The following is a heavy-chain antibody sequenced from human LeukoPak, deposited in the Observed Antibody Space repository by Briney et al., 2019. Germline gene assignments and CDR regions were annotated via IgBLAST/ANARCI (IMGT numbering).Heavy chain of an antibody. Sequence: ASVKVSCKASGYTFPSYYMHWVRQAPGQGLEWMGIINPSGGSTSYAQKFQGRVTMTRDTSTSTVYMELSSLRSEDTAVYYCARDPYKNYYYGSGSSYYFDYWGQGTLVTVSS. CDR1: GYTFPSYY. D-gene: IGHD3-10*01. J-gene: IGHJ4*02. CDR3: ARDPYKNYYYGSGSSYYFDY. CDR2: INPSGGST. V-gene: IGHV1-46*01.